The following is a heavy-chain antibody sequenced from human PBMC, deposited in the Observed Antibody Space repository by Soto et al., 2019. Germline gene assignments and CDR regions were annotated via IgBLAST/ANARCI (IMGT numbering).Heavy chain of an antibody. CDR3: ARNYGGNVDY. V-gene: IGHV4-59*08. CDR1: GGSISSYY. CDR2: SYYSGSA. Sequence: QVQLQESGPGLVRPSETLSLTYTVSGGSISSYYWSWIRQPPGKGLEWIGYSYYSGSANYNPSLKSRVTISVDTSKNQFSLKLSSATAADTAVYYCARNYGGNVDYWGQGTLVTVSS. J-gene: IGHJ4*02. D-gene: IGHD4-17*01.